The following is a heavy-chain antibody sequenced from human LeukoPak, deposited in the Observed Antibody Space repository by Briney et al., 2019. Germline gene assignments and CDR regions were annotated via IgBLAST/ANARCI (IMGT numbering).Heavy chain of an antibody. CDR1: GFTFSNYA. CDR3: ARDPWGIAVANTNGWFDP. CDR2: ISGGGGGT. D-gene: IGHD6-19*01. J-gene: IGHJ5*02. V-gene: IGHV3-23*01. Sequence: PGGSLRLSCAASGFTFSNYAMSWVRRAPGRGLMWVSGISGGGGGTYYADSVKGRFTISRANSRNTLYLQMNSLRAEDTAVYYCARDPWGIAVANTNGWFDPWGQGTLVTVSS.